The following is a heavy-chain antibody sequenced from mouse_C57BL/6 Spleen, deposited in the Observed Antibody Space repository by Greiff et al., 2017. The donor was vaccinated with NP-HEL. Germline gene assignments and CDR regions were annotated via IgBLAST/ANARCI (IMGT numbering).Heavy chain of an antibody. CDR3: ARPGEGIRRGFAY. J-gene: IGHJ3*01. Sequence: EVKLMESGGGLVKPGGSLKLSCAASGFTFSDYGMHWVRQAPEKGLEWVAYISSGSSTIYSADTVKGRFTISRDNAKNTLFLQMTSRRAEDTAMDYCARPGEGIRRGFAYWGQGTLVTVSA. V-gene: IGHV5-17*01. CDR2: ISSGSSTI. CDR1: GFTFSDYG. D-gene: IGHD2-12*01.